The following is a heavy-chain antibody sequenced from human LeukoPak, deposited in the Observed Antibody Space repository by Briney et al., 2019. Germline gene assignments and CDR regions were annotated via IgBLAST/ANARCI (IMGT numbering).Heavy chain of an antibody. CDR1: GGSISDYY. CDR2: LYYSGST. Sequence: SSETLSLTCSVSGGSISDYYWSWIRQPPGKGLEWIGRLYYSGSTNYNPSLKSRVTISVDTSKNQFSLNLDSVTAADSAVYYCARGGIYCTSTSCLDYWGQGTLVTVSS. J-gene: IGHJ4*02. CDR3: ARGGIYCTSTSCLDY. D-gene: IGHD2-2*01. V-gene: IGHV4-59*01.